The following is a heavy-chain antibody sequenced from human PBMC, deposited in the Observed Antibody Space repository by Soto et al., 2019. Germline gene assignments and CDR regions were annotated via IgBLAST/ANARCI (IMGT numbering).Heavy chain of an antibody. CDR1: GDSSSSGGYS. D-gene: IGHD2-2*01. CDR2: IYHSGST. V-gene: IGHV4-30-2*01. Sequence: SETLSLTCTVSGDSSSSGGYSWSWIRQPPGKGLEWIGYIYHSGSTSYNPSLKSRVTISVDGSKNQFSLKMNSVTAADTAGYYGARGSIEYFDYWGQGTRVTVSS. CDR3: ARGSIEYFDY. J-gene: IGHJ4*02.